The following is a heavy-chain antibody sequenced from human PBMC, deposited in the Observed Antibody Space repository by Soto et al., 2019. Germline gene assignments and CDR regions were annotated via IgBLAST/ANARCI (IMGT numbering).Heavy chain of an antibody. CDR3: ARLEGSYDYVWGSYRES. D-gene: IGHD3-16*02. CDR1: GGSFSGYY. V-gene: IGHV4-34*01. CDR2: INHSGST. J-gene: IGHJ4*02. Sequence: QVQLQQWGAGLLKPSETLSLTCAVYGGSFSGYYWSWIRQPPGKGLEWIGEINHSGSTNYNPSLKSRVTISVDTSKNQFSLKRSSVTAADTAVYYCARLEGSYDYVWGSYRESWGQGTLVTVSS.